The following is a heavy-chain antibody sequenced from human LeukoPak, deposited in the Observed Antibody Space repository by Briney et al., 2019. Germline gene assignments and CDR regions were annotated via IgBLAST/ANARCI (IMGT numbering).Heavy chain of an antibody. Sequence: GGSLRLSCEASGFTFSSYAMSWVRQAPGKGLEWVSTFSGGGGPTYYADSVKGRFTISGDNSKNTLFLQMNSLRAEDTALYYCAKAIAGVGRLFDYWGQGALVTVSS. CDR3: AKAIAGVGRLFDY. D-gene: IGHD6-13*01. CDR2: FSGGGGPT. V-gene: IGHV3-23*01. CDR1: GFTFSSYA. J-gene: IGHJ4*02.